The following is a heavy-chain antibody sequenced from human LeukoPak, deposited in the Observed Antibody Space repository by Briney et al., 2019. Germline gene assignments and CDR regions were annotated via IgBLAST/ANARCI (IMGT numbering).Heavy chain of an antibody. CDR2: IIPIFGTA. CDR1: GGTFSSYA. V-gene: IGHV1-69*01. J-gene: IGHJ5*02. CDR3: ARAPDLYCCGGSCYNEFDP. D-gene: IGHD2-15*01. Sequence: GSSVKVSCKASGGTFSSYAISWVRQAPGQGLEWMGGIIPIFGTANYAQKFQGRVTITADESTSTAYMELSSLRSEDTAVYYCARAPDLYCCGGSCYNEFDPWGQGTLVTVSS.